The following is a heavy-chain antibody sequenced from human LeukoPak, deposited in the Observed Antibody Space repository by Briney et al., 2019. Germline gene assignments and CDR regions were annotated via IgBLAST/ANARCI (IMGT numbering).Heavy chain of an antibody. Sequence: GGSLRLSCAASGFTFSSYSMNWVRQAPGKGLEWVSSISSSSSYIYYADSVKGRFTISRDNAKNSLYLQMNSLRAEDTAVYYCARWGCSSTSCSEMGVDYWGQGTLVTVSS. V-gene: IGHV3-21*01. CDR2: ISSSSSYI. CDR3: ARWGCSSTSCSEMGVDY. CDR1: GFTFSSYS. J-gene: IGHJ4*02. D-gene: IGHD2-2*01.